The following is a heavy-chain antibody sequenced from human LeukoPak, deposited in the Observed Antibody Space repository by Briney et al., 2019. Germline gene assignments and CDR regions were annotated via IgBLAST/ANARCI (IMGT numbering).Heavy chain of an antibody. CDR1: GFTFSSYG. D-gene: IGHD1-14*01. Sequence: GGSLRLSCAASGFTFSSYGMHWVRQAPGKGLEWVAFIRYDGSNKYYADSVKGRFTISRDNSKNTLYLQMDSLRAEDTAVYYCAKDTTPPKAGFDPWGQGTLVTVSS. V-gene: IGHV3-30*02. CDR3: AKDTTPPKAGFDP. CDR2: IRYDGSNK. J-gene: IGHJ5*02.